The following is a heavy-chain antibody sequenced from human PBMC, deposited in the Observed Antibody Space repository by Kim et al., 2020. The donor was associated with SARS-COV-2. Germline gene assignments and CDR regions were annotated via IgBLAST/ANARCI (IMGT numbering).Heavy chain of an antibody. J-gene: IGHJ6*02. D-gene: IGHD2-15*01. CDR2: IIPIFGTA. Sequence: SVKVSCKASGGTFSSYAISWVRQAPGQGLEWMGGIIPIFGTANYAQKFQGRVTITADESTSTAYMELSSLRSEDTAVYYCAGCSGGSCYSVLYYYGMDVWGQGTTVTVSS. V-gene: IGHV1-69*13. CDR1: GGTFSSYA. CDR3: AGCSGGSCYSVLYYYGMDV.